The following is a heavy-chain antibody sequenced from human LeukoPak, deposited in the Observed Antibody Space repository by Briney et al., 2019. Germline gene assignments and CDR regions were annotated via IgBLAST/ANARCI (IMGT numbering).Heavy chain of an antibody. J-gene: IGHJ4*02. V-gene: IGHV4-30-2*01. CDR3: ARYYYDSSGYYYSHFDY. CDR1: GDSISSGGYS. Sequence: SQTLSLTCAVSGDSISSGGYSWSWIRQAPGKGLEWIGYIYHGGSAYYSPSLKSRVSISVDKSRNQFSLTLSSVTAADTAVYYCARYYYDSSGYYYSHFDYRGQGTLVTVSS. CDR2: IYHGGSA. D-gene: IGHD3-22*01.